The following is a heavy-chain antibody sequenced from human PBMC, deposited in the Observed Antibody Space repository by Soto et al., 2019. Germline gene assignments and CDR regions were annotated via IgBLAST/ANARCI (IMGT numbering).Heavy chain of an antibody. Sequence: EVQLLESGGGLVQPGGSLRLSCAASGFTFSSYAMSWVRQAPGKGLEWVLAISGSGGSTYYADSVKGRFTISRDKSKNTLYLQMNSLRTEDTAVYYCAKDQVQLWFRDFDYWGQGTLVTVSS. D-gene: IGHD5-18*01. CDR3: AKDQVQLWFRDFDY. V-gene: IGHV3-23*01. CDR1: GFTFSSYA. J-gene: IGHJ4*02. CDR2: ISGSGGST.